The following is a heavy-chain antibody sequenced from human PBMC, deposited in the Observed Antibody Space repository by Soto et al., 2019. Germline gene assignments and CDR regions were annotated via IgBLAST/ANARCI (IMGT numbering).Heavy chain of an antibody. CDR1: GGSISSGAYH. Sequence: QVQLQESGPGLVKPSQTLSLTCTVSGGSISSGAYHWSWIRQHPGKGLEWLGYIHHSGSTYYNPSRKSRVTVSLDTAKNQFSLTGSSVTAADTAVYYCARYDGSASQGWFDPWGQGTLVTVSS. CDR2: IHHSGST. J-gene: IGHJ5*02. CDR3: ARYDGSASQGWFDP. V-gene: IGHV4-31*03. D-gene: IGHD3-10*01.